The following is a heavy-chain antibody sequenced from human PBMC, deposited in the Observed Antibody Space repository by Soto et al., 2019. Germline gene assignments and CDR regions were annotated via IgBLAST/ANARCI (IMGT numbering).Heavy chain of an antibody. J-gene: IGHJ6*03. D-gene: IGHD3-10*01. CDR2: ISSNGGST. CDR1: GFTFSSYA. CDR3: ARSITMVRGVIMAFMDV. V-gene: IGHV3-64*01. Sequence: EVQLVESGGGLVQPGGSLRLSCAASGFTFSSYAMHWVRQAPGKGLEYVSAISSNGGSTYYANSVKGRFTISRDNSKNTLYLQMGSLSAEDMAVYYCARSITMVRGVIMAFMDVWGKGTTVTVSS.